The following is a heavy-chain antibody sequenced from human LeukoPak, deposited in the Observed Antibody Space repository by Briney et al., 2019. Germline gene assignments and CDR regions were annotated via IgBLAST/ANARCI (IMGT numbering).Heavy chain of an antibody. CDR2: INHSGST. Sequence: SETLSLTCTVSGGSISSSNWWSWVRQPPGKGLEWIGEINHSGSTNYNPSLKSRVTISVDTSKNQFSLKLSSVTAADTAVYYCARLRYCTNGVCPWGQGTLVTVSS. CDR3: ARLRYCTNGVCP. J-gene: IGHJ5*02. D-gene: IGHD2-8*01. V-gene: IGHV4-4*02. CDR1: GGSISSSNW.